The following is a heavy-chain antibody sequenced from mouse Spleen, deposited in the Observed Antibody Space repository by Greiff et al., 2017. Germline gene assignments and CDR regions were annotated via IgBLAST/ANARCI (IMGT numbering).Heavy chain of an antibody. Sequence: VQLQQSGPELVKPGASVKISCKASGYTFTDYYMNWVKQSHGKSLEWIGDINPNNGGTSYNQKFKGKATLTVDKSSSTAYMELRSLTSEDSAVYYCARSPTGNYYDYDLWFAYWGQGTLVTVSA. CDR2: INPNNGGT. CDR3: ARSPTGNYYDYDLWFAY. V-gene: IGHV1-26*01. J-gene: IGHJ3*01. D-gene: IGHD2-4*01. CDR1: GYTFTDYY.